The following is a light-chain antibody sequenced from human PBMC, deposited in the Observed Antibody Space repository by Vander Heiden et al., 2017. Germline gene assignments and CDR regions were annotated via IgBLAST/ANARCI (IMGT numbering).Light chain of an antibody. J-gene: IGKJ1*01. Sequence: DIVMTQSPDSLAVSLGERATINCKSSQSVLYSSQNKNYLAWYQQKPGQPPKLLIYWASTRESGVPDRFSGSGPGTDFTLTISSLQAEDVAIYYCQQYYSSRTFGQGTKVEIK. V-gene: IGKV4-1*01. CDR2: WAS. CDR1: QSVLYSSQNKNY. CDR3: QQYYSSRT.